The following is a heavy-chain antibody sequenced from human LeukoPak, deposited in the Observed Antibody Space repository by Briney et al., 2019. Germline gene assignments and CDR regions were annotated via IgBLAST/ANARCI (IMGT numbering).Heavy chain of an antibody. V-gene: IGHV3-66*01. D-gene: IGHD2-2*02. J-gene: IGHJ4*02. Sequence: GGSLRLSCAASGFTVSSNYMGWVRQAPGKGLEWVSVFYSGGSTFYADSVKGRFTISRDNSKNTLYLQMNSLRAEDTAVYYCARAKDIVVVPAAIRLDYWGQGTLVTVSS. CDR2: FYSGGST. CDR3: ARAKDIVVVPAAIRLDY. CDR1: GFTVSSNY.